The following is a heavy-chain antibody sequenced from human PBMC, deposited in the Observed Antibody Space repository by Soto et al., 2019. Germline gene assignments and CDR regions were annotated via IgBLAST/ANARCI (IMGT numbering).Heavy chain of an antibody. J-gene: IGHJ4*02. Sequence: QLQLQESGPGLVKPSETLSLTCTVSGASISSSTFYWGWIRQPPGKGLEWIGTVYYSGSAYYNPSRKSRLTLSVDTSKNQFSLKLSSVTAADTALYYCVRHAPYRSGWANRNDYWGQGTLVTVSS. D-gene: IGHD6-19*01. CDR3: VRHAPYRSGWANRNDY. CDR2: VYYSGSA. CDR1: GASISSSTFY. V-gene: IGHV4-39*01.